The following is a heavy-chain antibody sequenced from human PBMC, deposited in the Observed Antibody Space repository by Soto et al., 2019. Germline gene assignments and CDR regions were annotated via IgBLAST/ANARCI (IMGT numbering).Heavy chain of an antibody. J-gene: IGHJ4*02. CDR1: GGSISSSSYY. D-gene: IGHD3-3*01. Sequence: PSETLSLTCTVSGGSISSSSYYWGWIRQPPGKGLEWIGSIYYSGSTYYNPSLKSRVTISVDTSKNQFSLKLSSVTAADTAVYYCARDTWSVTIFGVVIRGYFDYWGQGTLVTVSS. CDR3: ARDTWSVTIFGVVIRGYFDY. V-gene: IGHV4-39*02. CDR2: IYYSGST.